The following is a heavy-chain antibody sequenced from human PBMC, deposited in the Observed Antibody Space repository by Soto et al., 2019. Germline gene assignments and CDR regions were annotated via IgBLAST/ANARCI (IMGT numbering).Heavy chain of an antibody. D-gene: IGHD1-1*01. V-gene: IGHV4-34*01. CDR1: GGSFSGYY. J-gene: IGHJ6*03. Sequence: PSETLSLTCTVDGGSFSGYYWSWIRQPTGKGLEWIGEINHSGSTNYNPSLKSRVTISVDTSKNQFSLKLSSVTAADTAVYYCARSKPRRWNYDYYYYMDVWGKGTTVTVSS. CDR2: INHSGST. CDR3: ARSKPRRWNYDYYYYMDV.